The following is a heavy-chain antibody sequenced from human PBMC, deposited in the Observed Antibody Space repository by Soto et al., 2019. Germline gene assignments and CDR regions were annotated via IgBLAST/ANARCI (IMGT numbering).Heavy chain of an antibody. CDR2: TYHRPNWRH. CDR3: ARGVAGSGFGL. CDR1: GDSVSSNNDA. D-gene: IGHD6-19*01. J-gene: IGHJ4*02. Sequence: SHTLSLTCAISGDSVSSNNDAWTKIRSSPSIVLECLCRTYHRPNWRHDYAVSVKSRITVNPDTSKNHFSLQLNSVTPDDTAVYYCARGVAGSGFGLWGQGTLVTVSS. V-gene: IGHV6-1*01.